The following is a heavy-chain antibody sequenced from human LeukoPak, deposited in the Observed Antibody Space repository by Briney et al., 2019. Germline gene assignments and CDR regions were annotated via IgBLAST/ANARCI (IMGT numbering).Heavy chain of an antibody. CDR3: ARDRRGYSFF. CDR2: IKQDGSEK. J-gene: IGHJ4*02. CDR1: GFTFSSDW. V-gene: IGHV3-7*01. Sequence: GGSRRLSCAASGFTFSSDWMSWLRQAPGKGLEWVANIKQDGSEKYYGDSVKGRFTICRDNAKSSLYLQMNSLRDEDTAVYHCARDRRGYSFFWGRGPLVTVSS. D-gene: IGHD5-18*01.